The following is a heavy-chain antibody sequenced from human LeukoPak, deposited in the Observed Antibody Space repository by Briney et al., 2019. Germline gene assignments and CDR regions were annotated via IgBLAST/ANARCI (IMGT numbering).Heavy chain of an antibody. V-gene: IGHV3-11*05. Sequence: PGGSLRLSCAASGFSVSDYSISWIRQSPGKGLEWISYVTSGSGSTNYADSAKGRFTISRDNAKNSVALQLDGLRADDTAVYFCTRERRGSYYAFESWGQGTLVTVSS. D-gene: IGHD3-16*01. CDR1: GFSVSDYS. J-gene: IGHJ4*02. CDR2: VTSGSGST. CDR3: TRERRGSYYAFES.